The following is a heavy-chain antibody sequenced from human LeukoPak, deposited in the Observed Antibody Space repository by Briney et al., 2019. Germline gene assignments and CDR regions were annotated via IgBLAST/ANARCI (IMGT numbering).Heavy chain of an antibody. V-gene: IGHV1-18*01. CDR1: GYTFTSYG. Sequence: ASVKVSCKASGYTFTSYGISWVRQAPGQGLGWRGCISPYNENTNYAQKLQGRVTKTTDTSTSTAYMELRSLRSDDTAVYYCARDGESAVEMATVDYYGMDVWGQGTTVTVSS. CDR3: ARDGESAVEMATVDYYGMDV. D-gene: IGHD5-24*01. CDR2: ISPYNENT. J-gene: IGHJ6*02.